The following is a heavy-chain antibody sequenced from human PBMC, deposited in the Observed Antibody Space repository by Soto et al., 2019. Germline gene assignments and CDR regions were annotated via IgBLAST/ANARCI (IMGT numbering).Heavy chain of an antibody. CDR3: ARERLGYYYYGMDV. Sequence: SETLSLTCTVSGGSISSSSYYWSWIRQPPGKGLEWIGYIYYSGSTNYNPSLKSRVTISVDTSKNQFSLKLSSVTAADTAVYYCARERLGYYYYGMDVWGQGTTVTVSS. J-gene: IGHJ6*02. D-gene: IGHD3-9*01. V-gene: IGHV4-61*01. CDR2: IYYSGST. CDR1: GGSISSSSYY.